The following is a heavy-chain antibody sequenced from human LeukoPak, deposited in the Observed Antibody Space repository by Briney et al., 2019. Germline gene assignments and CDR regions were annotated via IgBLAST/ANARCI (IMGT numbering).Heavy chain of an antibody. D-gene: IGHD6-25*01. V-gene: IGHV1-2*02. CDR2: INPNSGGT. Sequence: ASVKVSCKASGYTFTGYYMHWVRQAPGQGLEWMGWINPNSGGTNYAQKFQGRVTMTRDTSISTAYMELSRLRSDDTAVYYCATDFESGTSYYYYGMDVWGQGTTVTVSS. CDR1: GYTFTGYY. CDR3: ATDFESGTSYYYYGMDV. J-gene: IGHJ6*02.